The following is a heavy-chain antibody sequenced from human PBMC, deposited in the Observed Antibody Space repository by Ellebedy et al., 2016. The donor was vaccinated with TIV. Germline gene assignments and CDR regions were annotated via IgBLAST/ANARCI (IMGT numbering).Heavy chain of an antibody. CDR2: ISIYTGDT. CDR1: GYTFRNYG. CDR3: ARDMVQGMVARYVWFDY. Sequence: ASVKVSCKASGYTFRNYGISWVRQAPGQGLEWMGWISIYTGDTDYAQQFQGRVTITADTSTRTAYMEMSSLRSDDTAVYYCARDMVQGMVARYVWFDYWGQGAQVTVSS. V-gene: IGHV1-18*01. D-gene: IGHD3-10*01. J-gene: IGHJ4*02.